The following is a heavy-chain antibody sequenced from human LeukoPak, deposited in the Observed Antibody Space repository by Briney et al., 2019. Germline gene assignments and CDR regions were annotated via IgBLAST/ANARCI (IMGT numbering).Heavy chain of an antibody. D-gene: IGHD3-22*01. Sequence: GGSLRLSCAASGFTFSTYWMHWVRQAPGKGLVWVSRIKSDGSTNYADSVKGRFTISRNNANNTLSPQMNSLRPEDTGVYYCARAPSEIGGYYPEYFRHWGQGTLVTVSS. J-gene: IGHJ1*01. CDR1: GFTFSTYW. CDR2: IKSDGST. V-gene: IGHV3-74*01. CDR3: ARAPSEIGGYYPEYFRH.